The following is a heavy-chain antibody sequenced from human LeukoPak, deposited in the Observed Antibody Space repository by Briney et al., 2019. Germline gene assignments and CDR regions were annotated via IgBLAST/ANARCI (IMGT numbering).Heavy chain of an antibody. CDR2: IYSGGST. CDR1: GFTVSSKY. D-gene: IGHD3-22*01. V-gene: IGHV3-53*01. Sequence: GGSLRLSCAASGFTVSSKYMSWVRQAPGKGLEWVSVIYSGGSTYYADSVKGRFTISRDNSKNTLYLQMNSLRAEDTAVYYCAKKAYYDSSGLGFPWDYWGQGALVTVSS. J-gene: IGHJ4*02. CDR3: AKKAYYDSSGLGFPWDY.